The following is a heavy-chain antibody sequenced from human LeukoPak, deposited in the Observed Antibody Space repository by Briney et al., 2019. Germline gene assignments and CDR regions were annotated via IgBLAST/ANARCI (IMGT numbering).Heavy chain of an antibody. CDR2: TNHVGSEE. V-gene: IGHV3-7*01. CDR3: ARDSSGYAY. J-gene: IGHJ4*01. CDR1: GFTFSSSW. D-gene: IGHD3-22*01. Sequence: PGGSLRLSCAASGFTFSSSWMSWVRQAPGKGLEWVANTNHVGSEEYYVDSVKGRFTNSRDNAKNSLYLHMNSLRAEDTAVYYCARDSSGYAYWGQGTLVTVSS.